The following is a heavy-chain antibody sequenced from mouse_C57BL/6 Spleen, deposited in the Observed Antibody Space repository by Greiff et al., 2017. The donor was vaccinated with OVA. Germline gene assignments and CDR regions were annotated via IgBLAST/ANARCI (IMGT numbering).Heavy chain of an antibody. V-gene: IGHV1-50*01. J-gene: IGHJ2*01. D-gene: IGHD1-1*01. CDR3: ARSSGSSWYFDY. CDR1: GYTFTSYW. CDR2: IDPSDSYT. Sequence: VQLQQPGAELVKPGASVKLSCKASGYTFTSYWMQWVKQRPGQGLEWIGEIDPSDSYTNYNQKFKGKATLTVDTSSSTAYMQRSSLTSEDSAVYYCARSSGSSWYFDYWGQGTTLTVSS.